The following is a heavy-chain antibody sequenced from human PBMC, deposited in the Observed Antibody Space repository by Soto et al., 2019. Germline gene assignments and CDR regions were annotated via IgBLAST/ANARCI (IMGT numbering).Heavy chain of an antibody. V-gene: IGHV3-7*05. CDR2: IKEDGSES. J-gene: IGHJ4*02. CDR3: AKDVR. Sequence: EVQLVESGGDLVQPGGSLRLSCAASGFTFSTHWMSWVRQAPGKGLEWVANIKEDGSESYYADSVKGRFTISRDNAKNSLYLQVNGLRVEDTALYYCAKDVRWGQGTLVTVSS. CDR1: GFTFSTHW.